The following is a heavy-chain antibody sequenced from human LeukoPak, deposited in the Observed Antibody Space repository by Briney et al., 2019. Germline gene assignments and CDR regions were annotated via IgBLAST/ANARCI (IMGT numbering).Heavy chain of an antibody. Sequence: GGSLRLSCAASGFTFSNGWMSWVRQAPGKGLEWVARIKSKTDGGTIDYAGSVKGRFTISRDDSKNTLYLQLNTLKTEDTAVYYCTTAVAGVITFDYWGQGTLVTVSS. CDR2: IKSKTDGGTI. V-gene: IGHV3-15*01. J-gene: IGHJ4*02. CDR3: TTAVAGVITFDY. CDR1: GFTFSNGW. D-gene: IGHD6-19*01.